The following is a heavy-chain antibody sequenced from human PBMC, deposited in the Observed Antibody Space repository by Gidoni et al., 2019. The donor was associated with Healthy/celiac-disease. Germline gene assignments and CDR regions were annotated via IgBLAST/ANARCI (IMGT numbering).Heavy chain of an antibody. CDR1: GFTFSRYS. V-gene: IGHV3-21*01. D-gene: IGHD4-17*01. CDR3: ARDFYGDYGEDAFDI. Sequence: EVQLVESGGGLVKPGGSLRLSCAASGFTFSRYSMNWVRQAPGKGLEWVSSISSSSSYIYYADSGKGRFTISRDNAKNSLYLQMNILRAEDTAVYYCARDFYGDYGEDAFDIWGQGTMVTVSS. CDR2: ISSSSSYI. J-gene: IGHJ3*02.